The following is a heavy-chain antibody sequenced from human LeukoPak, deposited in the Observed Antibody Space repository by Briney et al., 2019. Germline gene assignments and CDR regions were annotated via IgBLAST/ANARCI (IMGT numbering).Heavy chain of an antibody. CDR3: ARRGSSIQYYFDY. CDR1: GGSISSSNW. Sequence: SGTLSLTCAVSGGSISSSNWWSWVRQPPGKGLEWIGETYHSGSTNYNPSLKSRVTISVDKSKNQFSLKLSSVTAADTAVYYCARRGSSIQYYFDYWGQGTLVTVSS. J-gene: IGHJ4*02. V-gene: IGHV4-4*02. CDR2: TYHSGST. D-gene: IGHD6-13*01.